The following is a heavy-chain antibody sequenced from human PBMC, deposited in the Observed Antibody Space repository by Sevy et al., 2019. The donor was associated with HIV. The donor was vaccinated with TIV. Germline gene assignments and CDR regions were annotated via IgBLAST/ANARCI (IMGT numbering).Heavy chain of an antibody. J-gene: IGHJ5*02. Sequence: ASVKVSCKASGHTFTGYYIHWVRQAPGQGLEWMGWINPNSGGTNSAQKFQGRVTMTRDTSISTAYMELSRLRSDDTAVYYCARDPTGAAAAMSWFDPWGQGTLVTVSS. CDR2: INPNSGGT. CDR1: GHTFTGYY. D-gene: IGHD2-2*01. V-gene: IGHV1-2*02. CDR3: ARDPTGAAAAMSWFDP.